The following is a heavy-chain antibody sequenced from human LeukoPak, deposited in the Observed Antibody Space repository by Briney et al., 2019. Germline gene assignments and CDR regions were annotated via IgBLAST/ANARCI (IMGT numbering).Heavy chain of an antibody. CDR3: ARDLDAAVVKGVRYYYYYMDV. J-gene: IGHJ6*03. CDR1: GFTFSSYA. V-gene: IGHV3-23*01. Sequence: GGSLRLSCAASGFTFSSYAMSWVRQAPGKGLEWVSAISGSGSTIYYADSVKGRFTISRDNAKNSLYLQMNSLRAEDTAVYYCARDLDAAVVKGVRYYYYYMDVWGKGTTVTISS. D-gene: IGHD6-13*01. CDR2: ISGSGSTI.